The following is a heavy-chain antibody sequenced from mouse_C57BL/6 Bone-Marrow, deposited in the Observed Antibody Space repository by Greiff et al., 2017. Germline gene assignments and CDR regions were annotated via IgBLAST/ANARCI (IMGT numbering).Heavy chain of an antibody. J-gene: IGHJ1*03. V-gene: IGHV1-7*01. CDR1: GYTFTSYW. CDR3: TKEGGRWHWYFDV. CDR2: INPSSGYT. Sequence: QVQLQQSGAELAKPGASVKLSCKASGYTFTSYWMHWVKQRPGQGLGWIGYINPSSGYTKYNQKFKDKATLTADKSSSTAYMQLSSLTYEDSAVYYCTKEGGRWHWYFDVWGTGTTVTVSS. D-gene: IGHD2-3*01.